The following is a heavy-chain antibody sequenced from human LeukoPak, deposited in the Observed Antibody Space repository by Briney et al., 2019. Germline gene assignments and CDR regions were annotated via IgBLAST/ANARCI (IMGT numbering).Heavy chain of an antibody. D-gene: IGHD6-13*01. J-gene: IGHJ3*02. CDR1: GFTFCSYD. V-gene: IGHV3-30*03. Sequence: GGSLRLSCAASGFTFCSYDMHWVRQAPGKGLEWVAVISYDGSNKYYADSVKGRFTISRDNSKNTLYLQMNSPRAEDTAVYYCARDHRIAAAGNDAFDIWGQGTMVTVSS. CDR3: ARDHRIAAAGNDAFDI. CDR2: ISYDGSNK.